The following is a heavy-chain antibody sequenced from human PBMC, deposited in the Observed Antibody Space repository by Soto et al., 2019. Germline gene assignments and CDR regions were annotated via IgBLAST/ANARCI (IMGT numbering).Heavy chain of an antibody. CDR3: AKARTYYDFWSGYFDY. J-gene: IGHJ4*02. CDR2: ISYDGSNK. V-gene: IGHV3-30*18. Sequence: GGSLRLSCAASGFTFSSYGMHWVRQAPGKGLEWVAVISYDGSNKYYADSVKGRFTISRDNSKNTLYLQMNSLRAEDTAVYYCAKARTYYDFWSGYFDYWGQGTLVTVSS. CDR1: GFTFSSYG. D-gene: IGHD3-3*01.